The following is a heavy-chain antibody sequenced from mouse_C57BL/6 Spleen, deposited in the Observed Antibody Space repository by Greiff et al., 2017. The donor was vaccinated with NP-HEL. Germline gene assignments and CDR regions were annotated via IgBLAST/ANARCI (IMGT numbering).Heavy chain of an antibody. CDR2: IDPETGGT. J-gene: IGHJ2*01. D-gene: IGHD1-1*01. CDR3: TREGTVVATPDY. V-gene: IGHV1-15*01. Sequence: VQLQQSGAELVRPGASVTLSCKASGYTFTDYVMHWVKQTPVHGLEWIGAIDPETGGTAYNQKFKGKAILTADKSSSTAYMELRSLTSEDSAVYYCTREGTVVATPDYWGQGTTLTVSS. CDR1: GYTFTDYV.